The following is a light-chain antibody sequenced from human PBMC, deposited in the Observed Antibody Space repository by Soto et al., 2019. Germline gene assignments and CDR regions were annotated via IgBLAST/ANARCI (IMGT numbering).Light chain of an antibody. CDR3: QQYNNWPRT. Sequence: EIVMTQSPATLSVSPGERATPSCRASQSVSSNLAWYQQKPGQAPRLLIYGASTRATGIPARFSGSGPGTEFTLTISSLQSEDFAVYYCQQYNNWPRTFGQGTKVDIK. CDR2: GAS. V-gene: IGKV3-15*01. CDR1: QSVSSN. J-gene: IGKJ1*01.